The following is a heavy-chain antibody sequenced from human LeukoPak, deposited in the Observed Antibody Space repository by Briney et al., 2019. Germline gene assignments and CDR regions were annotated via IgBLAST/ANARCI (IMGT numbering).Heavy chain of an antibody. Sequence: SQTLSLTCAVSGGSISSGDYSWSWIRQPPGKGLEWIGYIYHSGSTYYSPSLKSRVTISVDTSKNQFSLKLSSVTAADTAVYYCARHSRQLKYYFDYWGQGTLVTVSS. CDR3: ARHSRQLKYYFDY. V-gene: IGHV4-30-2*01. D-gene: IGHD6-6*01. J-gene: IGHJ4*02. CDR2: IYHSGST. CDR1: GGSISSGDYS.